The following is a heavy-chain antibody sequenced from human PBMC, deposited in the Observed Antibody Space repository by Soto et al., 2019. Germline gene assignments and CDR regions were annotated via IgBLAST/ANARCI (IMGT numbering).Heavy chain of an antibody. CDR1: GDSISSYY. CDR3: ARLVVGMMVYAPYYYYYYMDV. D-gene: IGHD2-8*01. CDR2: IYYSGST. Sequence: SETLSLTCSVSGDSISSYYWSWIRQPPGKGLEWVGYIYYSGSTNYNPSLKSRVTISVDKSKNQFSLKLSSVTAADTAVYYCARLVVGMMVYAPYYYYYYMDVWGKGTTVTVSS. V-gene: IGHV4-59*01. J-gene: IGHJ6*03.